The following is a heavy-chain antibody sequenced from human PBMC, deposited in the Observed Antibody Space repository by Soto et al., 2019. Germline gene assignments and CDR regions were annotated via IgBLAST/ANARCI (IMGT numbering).Heavy chain of an antibody. CDR2: IIPMFGTP. J-gene: IGHJ6*02. Sequence: QVQLVQSGAEVKKPASSVKVSCQASGGGFNNYAISWVRQAPGQGREWMGGIIPMFGTPTYAEKFRGRVTITADVSTRTAFMELSNRSSEDSAIYFCARDPTRGGVVPQDYSMDVWGQGTTVIVSS. CDR3: ARDPTRGGVVPQDYSMDV. V-gene: IGHV1-69*01. D-gene: IGHD3-3*01. CDR1: GGGFNNYA.